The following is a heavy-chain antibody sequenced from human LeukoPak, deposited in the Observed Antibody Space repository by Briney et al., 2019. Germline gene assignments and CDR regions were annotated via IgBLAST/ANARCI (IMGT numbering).Heavy chain of an antibody. J-gene: IGHJ6*03. D-gene: IGHD3-3*01. CDR2: ISGSGGST. V-gene: IGHV3-23*01. CDR3: TTDVVTIFGVVSYYYYMDV. CDR1: GFTFSSYA. Sequence: GGSLRLSCAASGFTFSSYAMSWVRQAPGKGLEWVSAISGSGGSTYYADSVKGRFTISRDNSKNTLYLQMNSLRAEDTAVYYCTTDVVTIFGVVSYYYYMDVWGKGTTVTVSS.